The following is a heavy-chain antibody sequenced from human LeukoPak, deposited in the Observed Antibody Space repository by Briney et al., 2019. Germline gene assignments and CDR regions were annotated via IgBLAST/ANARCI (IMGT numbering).Heavy chain of an antibody. CDR1: GITLSNAW. V-gene: IGHV3-15*01. Sequence: GGSLTLSCAASGITLSNAWMSWVRQAPGKGLEWVGRIKSKTDGGTTDYATPVKGRFTISRDDSKNTLYLQMNSLKPEDTAVYYCTKFDYAAFEYWGQGALVTVSS. J-gene: IGHJ4*02. CDR3: TKFDYAAFEY. D-gene: IGHD4-17*01. CDR2: IKSKTDGGTT.